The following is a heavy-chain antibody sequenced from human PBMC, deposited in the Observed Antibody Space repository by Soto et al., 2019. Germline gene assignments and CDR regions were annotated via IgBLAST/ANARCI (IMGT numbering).Heavy chain of an antibody. V-gene: IGHV4-59*06. J-gene: IGHJ5*02. CDR3: ARSVDP. Sequence: SEXLSXXCTVSGXXINSXYWSWIRQHPGKGLEWIGYIFYSGTTYYNPSLKSRVTISVDTSKNQFSLKLSSVTAADTAVYYCARSVDPWGQGTLVTVSS. CDR1: GXXINSXY. CDR2: IFYSGTT.